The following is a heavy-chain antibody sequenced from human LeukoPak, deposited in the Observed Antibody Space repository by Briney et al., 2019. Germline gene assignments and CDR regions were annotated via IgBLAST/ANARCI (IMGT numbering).Heavy chain of an antibody. CDR2: IRSKAYGGTT. CDR1: GLTFGDYV. CDR3: TTYYYDSSGYYPIWFDP. V-gene: IGHV3-49*03. D-gene: IGHD3-22*01. J-gene: IGHJ5*02. Sequence: GGSLRLSCTTSGLTFGDYVMSWLRQAPGKGLEWVGFIRSKAYGGTTEYAASVKGRFTISRDDSKSIAYLQMNSLKTEDTAVYYCTTYYYDSSGYYPIWFDPWGQGTLVTVSS.